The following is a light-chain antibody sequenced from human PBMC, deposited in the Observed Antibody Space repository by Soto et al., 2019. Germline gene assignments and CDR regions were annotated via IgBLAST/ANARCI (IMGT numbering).Light chain of an antibody. CDR1: QSVGRN. CDR3: QQYNNWPPYP. J-gene: IGKJ2*01. CDR2: GAS. V-gene: IGKV3-15*01. Sequence: EIVLTQSPATLSVSPGEGATLSCRSSQSVGRNLAWYQQKPGQTPRLLIYGASTRATGIPDRFSGSGSGTDFTLTISSLQSEDFAVYYCQQYNNWPPYPFGQGTKLEI.